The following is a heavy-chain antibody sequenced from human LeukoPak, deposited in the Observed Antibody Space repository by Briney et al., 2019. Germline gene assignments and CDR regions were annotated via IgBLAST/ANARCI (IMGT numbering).Heavy chain of an antibody. CDR3: ARGSDYGDQHFDY. V-gene: IGHV4-38-2*02. CDR2: IYHSGST. CDR1: GYSISSGYY. D-gene: IGHD4-17*01. Sequence: SETLSLTCTVSGYSISSGYYWGWIRQPPGKGLEWIGSIYHSGSTYYNPSLKSRVTISVDTSKNQFSLKLSSVTAADTAVYYCARGSDYGDQHFDYWGQGTLVTVSS. J-gene: IGHJ4*02.